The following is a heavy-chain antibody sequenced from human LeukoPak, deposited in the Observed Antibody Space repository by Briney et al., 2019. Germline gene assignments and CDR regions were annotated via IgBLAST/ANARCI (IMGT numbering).Heavy chain of an antibody. V-gene: IGHV4-34*01. CDR2: INHSGST. CDR3: ARVGHSSLDY. CDR1: GGSFSGYY. Sequence: SETLSLTCAVYGGSFSGYYWSWIRQPPGKGLEWIGEINHSGSTNYNPSLKSRVTISVDTSKNQFSLKLGSVTAADTAVYYCARVGHSSLDYWGQGTLVTVSS. J-gene: IGHJ4*02. D-gene: IGHD6-19*01.